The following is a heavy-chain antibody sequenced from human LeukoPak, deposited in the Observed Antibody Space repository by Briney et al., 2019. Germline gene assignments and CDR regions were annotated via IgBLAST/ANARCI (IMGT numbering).Heavy chain of an antibody. Sequence: GGSLRLSCAASGFTISSYSMSRVRQAPGQGLEWVSAISGSGSSKYYADSVKGRFTISRDNSKNTLYLQMNSLRAEDTAVYYCANGRGVSSAPFDYWGQGTLVTVSS. D-gene: IGHD6-25*01. V-gene: IGHV3-23*01. J-gene: IGHJ4*02. CDR1: GFTISSYS. CDR2: ISGSGSSK. CDR3: ANGRGVSSAPFDY.